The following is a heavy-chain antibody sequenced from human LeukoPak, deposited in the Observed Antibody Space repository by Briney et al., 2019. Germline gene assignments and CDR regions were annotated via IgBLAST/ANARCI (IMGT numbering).Heavy chain of an antibody. CDR1: GFTFSSYG. J-gene: IGHJ4*02. CDR2: IRNDGSNK. Sequence: GGSLRLSCAASGFTFSSYGMHWVRQAPGKGLEWVAFIRNDGSNKYYADSVKGRFTISRDNSKNTLYLQMNSLRAEDTAVYYCAKDQGSGSYWDMSYYFDYWGQGTLVTVSS. V-gene: IGHV3-30*02. CDR3: AKDQGSGSYWDMSYYFDY. D-gene: IGHD3-10*01.